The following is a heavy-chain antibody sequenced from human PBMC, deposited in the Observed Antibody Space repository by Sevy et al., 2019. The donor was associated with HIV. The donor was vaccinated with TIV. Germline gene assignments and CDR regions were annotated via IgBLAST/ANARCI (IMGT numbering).Heavy chain of an antibody. V-gene: IGHV3-11*01. CDR1: GFTFSDYY. D-gene: IGHD3-10*01. Sequence: RGFLRLSCAASGFTFSDYYMSWIRQAPGKGLEWVSYISSSGSTIYYADSVKGRFTISRDNAKNSLYLQMNSLRAEDTAVYYCARDRGALFGWFDPWGQGTLVTVSS. CDR3: ARDRGALFGWFDP. J-gene: IGHJ5*02. CDR2: ISSSGSTI.